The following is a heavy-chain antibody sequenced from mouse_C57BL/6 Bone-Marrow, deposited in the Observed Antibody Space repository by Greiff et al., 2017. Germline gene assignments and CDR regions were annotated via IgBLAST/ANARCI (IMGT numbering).Heavy chain of an antibody. D-gene: IGHD4-1*01. V-gene: IGHV1-76*01. CDR3: ARHWDSYFDY. CDR1: GYTFTDYY. Sequence: VQLQQSGAELVRPGASVKLSCKASGYTFTDYYINWVKQRPGQGLEWIARIYPGSGNTYYNEKFKGKATLTAEKSSSTAYMQLSSLTSEDSAFYFCARHWDSYFDYWGQGTTLTVSS. J-gene: IGHJ2*01. CDR2: IYPGSGNT.